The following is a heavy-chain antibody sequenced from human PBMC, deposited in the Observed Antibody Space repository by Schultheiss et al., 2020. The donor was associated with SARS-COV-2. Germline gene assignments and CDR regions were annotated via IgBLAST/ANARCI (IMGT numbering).Heavy chain of an antibody. CDR2: IYFSGSA. Sequence: ESLKISCTVSGDSISSNIYFWGWIRQPPGKGLEWIGSIYFSGSAYYNPSLKSRVTISVDTSKSQFSLKLRSVTAADTAVYYCARHGGSNYVVAYYYGMDVWGQGTTVTVSS. CDR1: GDSISSNIYF. J-gene: IGHJ6*02. CDR3: ARHGGSNYVVAYYYGMDV. D-gene: IGHD3-16*01. V-gene: IGHV4-39*01.